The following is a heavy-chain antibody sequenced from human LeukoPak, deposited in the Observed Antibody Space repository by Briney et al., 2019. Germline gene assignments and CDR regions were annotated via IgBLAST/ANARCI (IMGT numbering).Heavy chain of an antibody. CDR2: INHSGTT. V-gene: IGHV4-34*01. CDR1: GGSFSGYY. CDR3: ARRRGQGSGSYFHYYYYGMDV. D-gene: IGHD3-10*01. J-gene: IGHJ6*02. Sequence: EASETLSLTCAVYGGSFSGYYWNWIRQPPGEGLEWIGEINHSGTTNYNPSLKSRVTISIDTSKNQFSLKLSSVTAADTAVYSCARRRGQGSGSYFHYYYYGMDVWGQGTTVTVSS.